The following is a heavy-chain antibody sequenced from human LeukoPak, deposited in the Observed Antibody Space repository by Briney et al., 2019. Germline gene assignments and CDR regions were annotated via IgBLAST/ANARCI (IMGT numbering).Heavy chain of an antibody. CDR2: INHSGST. D-gene: IGHD5-18*01. CDR3: ARGSERTMDTAMERSYFDY. Sequence: SETLSLTCAVYGGSFSGYYWSWIRQPPGKGLEWIGEINHSGSTNYNPSLKSRVTISVDTSKNQFSLKLSSVTAADTAVYYCARGSERTMDTAMERSYFDYWGQGTLVTVSS. J-gene: IGHJ4*02. CDR1: GGSFSGYY. V-gene: IGHV4-34*01.